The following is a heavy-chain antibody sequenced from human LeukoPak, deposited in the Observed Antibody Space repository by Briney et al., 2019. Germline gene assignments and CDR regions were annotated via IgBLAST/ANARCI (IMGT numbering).Heavy chain of an antibody. CDR1: GFTFNNYW. CDR2: INRGGTTT. V-gene: IGHV3-74*01. Sequence: GGSLRLSCAASGFTFNNYWMHWVRQAPGKGLVWVSRINRGGTTTDYADSVKGRFTISRDKAKNTLYLQMNSLRAEDKAVYYSTIGPYDYWGQGTLVTVAS. J-gene: IGHJ4*02. CDR3: TIGPYDY.